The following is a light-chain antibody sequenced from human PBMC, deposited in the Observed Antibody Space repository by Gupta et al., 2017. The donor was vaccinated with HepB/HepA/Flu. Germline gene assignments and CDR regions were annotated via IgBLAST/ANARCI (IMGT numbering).Light chain of an antibody. CDR3: VQTLQTPFT. V-gene: IGKV2-28*01. CDR2: LGS. CDR1: LSLLHSNAYNY. J-gene: IGKJ3*01. Sequence: DIVMTQSPLSLPVTPGEPASISCRSSLSLLHSNAYNYLDWYLQKPGQSPQLLIYLGSNRASGVPDRFSGSGSGTDFTLKISRVEPEDVGIYYCVQTLQTPFTFGHGTKVDIK.